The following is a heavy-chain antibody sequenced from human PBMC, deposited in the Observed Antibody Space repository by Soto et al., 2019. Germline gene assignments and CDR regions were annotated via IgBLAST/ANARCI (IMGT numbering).Heavy chain of an antibody. V-gene: IGHV5-51*01. CDR3: ARRWLQLREFVY. Sequence: PGESLKISCKASGYSFTSYWIGWVRQMPGKGLEWMGIIYPGDSDTRYSPSFQGQVTISADKSTSTAYLQWSSLKASDTAMYYCARRWLQLREFVYRGQGTLGTGSS. CDR2: IYPGDSDT. D-gene: IGHD5-12*01. CDR1: GYSFTSYW. J-gene: IGHJ4*02.